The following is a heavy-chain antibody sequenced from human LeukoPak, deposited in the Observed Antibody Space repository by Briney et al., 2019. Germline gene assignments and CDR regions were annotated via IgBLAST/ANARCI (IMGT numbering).Heavy chain of an antibody. Sequence: GGSLRLSCAASGFTFRSYGMHWVRQAPGKGLEWVAFIRHDGSNKFHADSVKGRFTISRDNAKNSLYLQMNTLRAEDTAVYYCAGDLRSLGGVHYWGQGTLVTVSS. CDR2: IRHDGSNK. CDR3: AGDLRSLGGVHY. V-gene: IGHV3-30*02. J-gene: IGHJ4*02. CDR1: GFTFRSYG. D-gene: IGHD1-26*01.